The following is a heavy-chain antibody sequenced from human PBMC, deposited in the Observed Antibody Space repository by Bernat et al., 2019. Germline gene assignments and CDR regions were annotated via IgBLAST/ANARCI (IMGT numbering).Heavy chain of an antibody. CDR2: IYYSGST. V-gene: IGHV4-39*01. J-gene: IGHJ3*02. CDR3: ARHWVSGSRRAFDI. D-gene: IGHD1-26*01. Sequence: QLQLQESGPGLVRPSETLSLTCTVSVGPISSSSYYWGWIRQPPGKGLEWFGVIYYSGSTYYNPSLKSRVTISVDTSKNQFSLKLSSVTAADTAVYYCARHWVSGSRRAFDIWGQGTMVTVSS. CDR1: VGPISSSSYY.